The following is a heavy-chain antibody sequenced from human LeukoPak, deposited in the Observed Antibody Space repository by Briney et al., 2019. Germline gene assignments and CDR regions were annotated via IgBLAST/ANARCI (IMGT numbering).Heavy chain of an antibody. CDR3: ARGFDY. CDR1: GGSVSIVGYY. CDR2: IYYSGST. Sequence: PSDTLSLTCTVSGGSVSIVGYYWSWIRQPPGKGLEWIGYIYYSGSTNYNPSLKSRVAISVDTSKNQFSLKLSSVTAADTAVYYCARGFDYWGQGTLVTVSS. V-gene: IGHV4-61*08. J-gene: IGHJ4*02.